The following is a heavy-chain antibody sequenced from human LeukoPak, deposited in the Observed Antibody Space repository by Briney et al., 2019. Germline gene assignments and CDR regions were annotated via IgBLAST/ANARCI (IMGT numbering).Heavy chain of an antibody. CDR1: GGSFSGYY. CDR3: ARLRRDYYGSGSYYYYYMDV. CDR2: INHSGST. J-gene: IGHJ6*03. Sequence: SVTLSLTCAVYGGSFSGYYWSWIRQPPGKGLEWTGEINHSGSTNYNPSLKSRVTISVDTSKNQFSLKLSSVTAADTAVYYCARLRRDYYGSGSYYYYYMDVWGKGTTVTVSS. D-gene: IGHD3-10*01. V-gene: IGHV4-34*01.